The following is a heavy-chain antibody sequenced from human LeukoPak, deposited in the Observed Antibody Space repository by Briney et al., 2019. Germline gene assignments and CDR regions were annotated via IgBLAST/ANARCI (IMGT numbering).Heavy chain of an antibody. Sequence: ASVKVSCKASGYTFTSYGISWVRPAPGPGLAWIGWISTYNGNTNYAQKFQGRVTMTTGTSTSTAYMELRSLRSDGTAVYYCARDNTMVRGVIDWFDPWGQGTLVTVSS. CDR3: ARDNTMVRGVIDWFDP. J-gene: IGHJ5*02. D-gene: IGHD3-10*01. V-gene: IGHV1-18*01. CDR1: GYTFTSYG. CDR2: ISTYNGNT.